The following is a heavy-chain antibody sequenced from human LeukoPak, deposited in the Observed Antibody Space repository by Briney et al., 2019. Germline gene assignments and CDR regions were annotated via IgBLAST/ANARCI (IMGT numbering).Heavy chain of an antibody. CDR3: AREKYQLLINWFDP. Sequence: GGSLRLSCAASGFTFSSYSMNWVRQAPGKGLEWVSSISSSSSYIYYADSVKGRFTISRDNAKNSLYLQMNSLRAEDTAVYYCAREKYQLLINWFDPWGQGTLVTVSS. CDR2: ISSSSSYI. D-gene: IGHD2-2*01. CDR1: GFTFSSYS. J-gene: IGHJ5*02. V-gene: IGHV3-21*01.